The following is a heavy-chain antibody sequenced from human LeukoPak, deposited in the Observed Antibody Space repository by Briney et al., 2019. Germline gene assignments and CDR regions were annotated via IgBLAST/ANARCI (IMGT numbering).Heavy chain of an antibody. Sequence: PGGSLRLSCAASGFTFSSYAMSWVRQAPGKGLEWVSAISGSGGSTYYADSVKGRFTISRDNSKNTLYLQMNSLKTEDTAVYYCTTENYYYYYMDVWGKGTTVTISS. V-gene: IGHV3-23*01. CDR3: TTENYYYYYMDV. D-gene: IGHD1-14*01. CDR1: GFTFSSYA. CDR2: ISGSGGST. J-gene: IGHJ6*03.